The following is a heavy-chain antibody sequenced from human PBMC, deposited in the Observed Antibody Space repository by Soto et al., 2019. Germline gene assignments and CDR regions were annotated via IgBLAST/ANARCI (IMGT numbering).Heavy chain of an antibody. D-gene: IGHD3-22*01. J-gene: IGHJ5*02. CDR3: AAGIYCDSSGCRAP. Sequence: SVKVSCKASGYTFTSSGFSWVRQAPGQGLEWMGGIIPIFGTANYAQKFQERVTITRDMSTSTAYMELSSLRSEDTAVYYCAAGIYCDSSGCRAPWGQGTLVTVSS. V-gene: IGHV1-69*05. CDR2: IIPIFGTA. CDR1: GYTFTSSG.